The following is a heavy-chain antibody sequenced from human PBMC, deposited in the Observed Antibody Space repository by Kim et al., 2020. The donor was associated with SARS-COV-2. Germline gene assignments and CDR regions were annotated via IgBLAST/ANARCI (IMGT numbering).Heavy chain of an antibody. Sequence: GGSLRLSCAASGFTFSSYAMSWVRQAPGKGLEWVSAISGSGGSTYYADSVKGRFTISRDNSKNTLYLQMNSLRAEDTAVYYCAKHDILTGYYKGTHYYGMDVWGQGTTVTVSS. D-gene: IGHD3-9*01. CDR2: ISGSGGST. CDR1: GFTFSSYA. J-gene: IGHJ6*02. CDR3: AKHDILTGYYKGTHYYGMDV. V-gene: IGHV3-23*01.